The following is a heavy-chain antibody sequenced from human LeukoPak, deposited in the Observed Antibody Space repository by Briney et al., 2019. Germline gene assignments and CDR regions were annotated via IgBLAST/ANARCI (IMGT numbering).Heavy chain of an antibody. V-gene: IGHV3-53*01. CDR2: IYSGGST. Sequence: GGSLRLSCAASGFTVSSNYMCWVRQAPGKGLEWVSVIYSGGSTYYADSVKGRFTISRDNSKNTLYLQMNSLRAEDTAVYYCARGADDSSGYYSFDYWGQGTLVTVSS. J-gene: IGHJ4*02. CDR1: GFTVSSNY. D-gene: IGHD3-22*01. CDR3: ARGADDSSGYYSFDY.